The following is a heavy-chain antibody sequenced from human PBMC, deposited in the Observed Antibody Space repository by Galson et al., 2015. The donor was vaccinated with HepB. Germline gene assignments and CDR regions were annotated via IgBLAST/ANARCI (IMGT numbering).Heavy chain of an antibody. J-gene: IGHJ4*02. CDR3: ARQHGDYVPYYFDY. CDR1: GFTFSSYS. Sequence: SLRLSCAASGFTFSSYSMNWVRQAPGKGLEWVSYISSSSSTIYYADSVKGRFTISRDNAKNSLYLQMNSLRAEDTAVYYCARQHGDYVPYYFDYWGQGTLVTVSS. V-gene: IGHV3-48*04. CDR2: ISSSSSTI. D-gene: IGHD4-17*01.